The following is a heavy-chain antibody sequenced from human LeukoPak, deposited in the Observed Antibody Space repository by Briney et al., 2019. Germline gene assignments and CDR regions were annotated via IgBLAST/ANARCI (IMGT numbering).Heavy chain of an antibody. D-gene: IGHD6-19*01. CDR2: IYYSGTT. CDR3: AKDLSRIAVAQRGY. V-gene: IGHV4-39*02. Sequence: SETLSLTCTVSGGSITSSSYYWGWIRQPPGKGLQWIGNIYYSGTTYYNPSLKSRVSISIDTSKNQFSLRLSSVTASDTAVYYCAKDLSRIAVAQRGYWGQGTLVTVSS. J-gene: IGHJ4*02. CDR1: GGSITSSSYY.